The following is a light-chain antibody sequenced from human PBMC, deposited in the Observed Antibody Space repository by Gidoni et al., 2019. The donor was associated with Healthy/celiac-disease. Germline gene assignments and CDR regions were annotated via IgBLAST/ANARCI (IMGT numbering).Light chain of an antibody. Sequence: DIQMTQSPSSLSASVGDRVTITGRASQSISSYLNWYQQKPGKAPKRLIYAASSLQSGVPSRFSGSGSGTDFTLTISSLQPEDFATYYCQQSYSTPGTFGQGTKLEIK. CDR1: QSISSY. CDR3: QQSYSTPGT. CDR2: AAS. J-gene: IGKJ2*01. V-gene: IGKV1-39*01.